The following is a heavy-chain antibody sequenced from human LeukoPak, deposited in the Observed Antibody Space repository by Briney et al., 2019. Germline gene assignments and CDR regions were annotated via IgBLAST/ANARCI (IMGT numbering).Heavy chain of an antibody. CDR3: ARDTSIVDPAGYMDV. CDR2: ISGSGGST. V-gene: IGHV3-23*01. CDR1: GFTFSSYG. D-gene: IGHD6-6*01. Sequence: PGGSLRLSCAASGFTFSSYGMSWVRQAPGKGLEWVSAISGSGGSTYYADSVKGRFTISRGNSKNTLYLQMNSLRSEDTAVYSCARDTSIVDPAGYMDVWGKGTTVTVSS. J-gene: IGHJ6*03.